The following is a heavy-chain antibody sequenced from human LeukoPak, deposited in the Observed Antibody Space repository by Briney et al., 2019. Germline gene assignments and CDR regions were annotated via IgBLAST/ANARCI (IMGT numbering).Heavy chain of an antibody. CDR1: GFTFSSYG. V-gene: IGHV3-33*01. CDR3: ASGGMLPYYYYYGMDV. Sequence: GGSLRLSCAASGFTFSSYGMHWVRQAPGKGLEWVAVIWYVGSNKYYADSVKGRFTISRDNSKNTLYPQMNSLRAEDTAVYYCASGGMLPYYYYYGMDVWGQGTTVTVSS. CDR2: IWYVGSNK. J-gene: IGHJ6*02. D-gene: IGHD2-8*01.